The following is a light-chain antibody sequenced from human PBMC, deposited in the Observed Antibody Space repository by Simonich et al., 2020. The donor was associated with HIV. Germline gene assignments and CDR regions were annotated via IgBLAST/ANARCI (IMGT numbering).Light chain of an antibody. J-gene: IGLJ2*01. Sequence: QSVLTQPPSASGTPGQRVTISCSGSSSNIESNYVYWYQQLPGTAPKLLIYRKNQRPSGVPDRVSGSKSGTSASLAISGLRSEDDADYYCAAWDDSLSGYVVFGGGTKLTVL. CDR1: SSNIESNY. CDR2: RKN. V-gene: IGLV1-47*01. CDR3: AAWDDSLSGYVV.